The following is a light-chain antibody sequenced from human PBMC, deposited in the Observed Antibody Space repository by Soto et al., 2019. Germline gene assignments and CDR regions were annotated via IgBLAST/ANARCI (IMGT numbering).Light chain of an antibody. CDR2: AAS. V-gene: IGKV1-9*01. CDR3: QQLNSYS. Sequence: QLTQSPSSLSASVGARVTITCRASQGISNYLACYLQKPGKAPKLLIYAASTLQSGVPSRFSGSGSGTDFTLTICRLQTEDFATYYCQQLNSYSFGGGTKVDI. CDR1: QGISNY. J-gene: IGKJ4*01.